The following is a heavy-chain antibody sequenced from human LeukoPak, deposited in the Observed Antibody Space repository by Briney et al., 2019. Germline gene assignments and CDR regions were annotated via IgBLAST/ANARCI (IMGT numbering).Heavy chain of an antibody. Sequence: GGSLRLSCAASGFTFSSYEMNWVRQAPGKGLEWVSYISGSGSTIYYADSVKGRSTISRDNAKNSLYLRMNSLRAEDTAVYYCARRQHFDYWGQGTLVTVSS. CDR3: ARRQHFDY. V-gene: IGHV3-48*03. CDR1: GFTFSSYE. J-gene: IGHJ4*02. D-gene: IGHD6-13*01. CDR2: ISGSGSTI.